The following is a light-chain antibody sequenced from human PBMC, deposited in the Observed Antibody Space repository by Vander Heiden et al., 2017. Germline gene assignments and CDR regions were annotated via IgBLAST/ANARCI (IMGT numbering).Light chain of an antibody. CDR1: SSNIGSNT. J-gene: IGLJ2*01. V-gene: IGLV1-44*01. CDR3: AAWDDSLNGVV. CDR2: GNN. Sequence: QSVLTQPPSASGTPGPRVTISCSGSSSNIGSNTVIWYQQLPGTAPKLLIYGNNQRPSGVPDRFSGSKSGTSASLAISGLQSEDETDYHCAAWDDSLNGVVFGGGTKLTVL.